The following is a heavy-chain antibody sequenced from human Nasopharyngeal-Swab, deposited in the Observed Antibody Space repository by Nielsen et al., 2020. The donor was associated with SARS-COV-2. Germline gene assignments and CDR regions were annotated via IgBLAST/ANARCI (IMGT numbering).Heavy chain of an antibody. J-gene: IGHJ4*02. CDR1: GYTFTSYG. D-gene: IGHD3-22*01. Sequence: ASVKVSCKASGYTFTSYGISWVRQAPGQGLEWMGWISAYNGNTNYAQKLPGRVTMTTDTSTSTAYMELRSLRSDDTAVYYCARDIGHYYDSSGYLGYWGQGTLVTVSS. V-gene: IGHV1-18*01. CDR2: ISAYNGNT. CDR3: ARDIGHYYDSSGYLGY.